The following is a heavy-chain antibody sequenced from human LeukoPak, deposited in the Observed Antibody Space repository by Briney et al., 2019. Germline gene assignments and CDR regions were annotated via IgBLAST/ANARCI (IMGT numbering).Heavy chain of an antibody. V-gene: IGHV3-23*01. CDR1: GFTFSSYA. Sequence: GGSLRLSCAASGFTFSSYAMSWVRQAPGKGLEWVSAISGSGGSTYYADSVKGRFTISRDNSKNTLYLQMNSLRAEDTAVYYCAKLPLYDFWSGYYLRYFDYWGQGTLVTVSS. J-gene: IGHJ4*02. CDR3: AKLPLYDFWSGYYLRYFDY. D-gene: IGHD3-3*01. CDR2: ISGSGGST.